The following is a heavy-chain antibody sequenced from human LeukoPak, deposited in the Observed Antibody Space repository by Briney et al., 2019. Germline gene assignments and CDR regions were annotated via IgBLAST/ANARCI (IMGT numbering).Heavy chain of an antibody. CDR2: IYYSGST. Sequence: SETLSLTCTVSGGSISSSSYYWGWIRQPPGKGLEWIGSIYYSGSTYYNPSLKSRVTISVDTSKNQFSLKLSSVTAADTAVYYCASSPLYYYYYYMDVWGKGTTVTISS. J-gene: IGHJ6*03. CDR3: ASSPLYYYYYYMDV. V-gene: IGHV4-39*01. CDR1: GGSISSSSYY.